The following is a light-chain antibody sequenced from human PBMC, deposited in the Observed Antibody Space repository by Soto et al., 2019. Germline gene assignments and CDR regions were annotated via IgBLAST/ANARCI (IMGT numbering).Light chain of an antibody. CDR3: QHYNSYSEA. J-gene: IGKJ1*01. CDR2: DAS. Sequence: DIQMTQSPSTLSASVGDRVTITCRASQSISFWLAWYQQKPGKAPKLLIYDASALPRGVPSRFSGSGSGTKFTLTIASLQPDDFATYYCQHYNSYSEAFGQGTKVDIK. V-gene: IGKV1-5*01. CDR1: QSISFW.